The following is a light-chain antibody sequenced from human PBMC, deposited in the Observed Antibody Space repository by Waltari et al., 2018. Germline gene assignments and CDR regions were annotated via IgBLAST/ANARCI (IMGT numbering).Light chain of an antibody. CDR1: SDSIASNY. CDR2: EDN. Sequence: HSVSESPGKTVTISCTRTSDSIASNYVQWYQQRPGSAPTTVIFEDNQRPSGVPDRFSASIDTSSNSASLTISGLKTEDEALYYCQSYDSDEGVVFGGGTKLTVL. V-gene: IGLV6-57*03. CDR3: QSYDSDEGVV. J-gene: IGLJ2*01.